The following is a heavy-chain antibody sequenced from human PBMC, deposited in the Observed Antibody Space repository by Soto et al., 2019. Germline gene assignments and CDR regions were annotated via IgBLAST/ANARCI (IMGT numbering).Heavy chain of an antibody. CDR2: IHYSGTT. CDR3: ATSQKGYNWNYFDH. Sequence: SETLSLTCTVSGTSISSYYWSWIRQPPGKGLEWIANIHYSGTTNYNPSLESRVSVSVDTSKNQFSLKVSGVSAADTAVYYCATSQKGYNWNYFDHWGQGALVTVSS. J-gene: IGHJ4*02. V-gene: IGHV4-59*04. D-gene: IGHD1-20*01. CDR1: GTSISSYY.